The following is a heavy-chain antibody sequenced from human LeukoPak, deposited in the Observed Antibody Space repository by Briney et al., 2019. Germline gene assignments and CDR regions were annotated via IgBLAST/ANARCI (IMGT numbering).Heavy chain of an antibody. V-gene: IGHV3-7*01. CDR2: IKQDGGEK. J-gene: IGHJ4*02. CDR1: GFTFSNYW. CDR3: AREKIAAAAPTPDY. D-gene: IGHD6-13*01. Sequence: GGSLRLSCAASGFTFSNYWMNWVRQAPGKGLEWVANIKQDGGEKSYVDSVKGRFTISRDNAKNSLHLQMNSLRAEDTAVYYCAREKIAAAAPTPDYWGQGTLVTVSS.